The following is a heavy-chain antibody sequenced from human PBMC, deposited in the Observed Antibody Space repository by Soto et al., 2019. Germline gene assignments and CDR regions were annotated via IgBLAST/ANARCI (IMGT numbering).Heavy chain of an antibody. Sequence: SVKVSCKASGGTFSSYSISWVRQAPGQGLEWMGGIIPIFGTANYAQKFQGRVTITADKSTSTAYMELSSLRSEDTAVYYCARWRVVVAATGSYYYGMDVWGQGTTVTVSS. CDR3: ARWRVVVAATGSYYYGMDV. CDR1: GGTFSSYS. J-gene: IGHJ6*02. CDR2: IIPIFGTA. D-gene: IGHD2-15*01. V-gene: IGHV1-69*06.